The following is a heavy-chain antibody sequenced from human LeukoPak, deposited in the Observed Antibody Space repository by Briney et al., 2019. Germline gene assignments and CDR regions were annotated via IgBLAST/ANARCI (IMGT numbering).Heavy chain of an antibody. CDR1: GGSFSGYY. CDR3: ARVGGYSSSWYAFDI. V-gene: IGHV4-34*01. Sequence: SETLSLTCAVYGGSFSGYYWSWIRQPPGKGLEWIGEINHSGSTNYNPSLKSRVTISVDTSKNQFPLKLSSVTAADTAVYYCARVGGYSSSWYAFDIWGQGTMVTVSS. J-gene: IGHJ3*02. CDR2: INHSGST. D-gene: IGHD6-13*01.